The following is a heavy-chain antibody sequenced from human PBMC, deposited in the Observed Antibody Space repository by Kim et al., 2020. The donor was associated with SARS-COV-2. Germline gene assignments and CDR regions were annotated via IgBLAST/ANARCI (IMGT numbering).Heavy chain of an antibody. Sequence: GGSLRLSCAASGFTFSSYFMHWVRQAQGKGLVWVSRVNSDGSSTSYADSVKGRITISRDNAKNTLYLQMNSLRVEDTAVYYCARGNYYGMDVWGQGTTVTVSS. CDR3: ARGNYYGMDV. J-gene: IGHJ6*02. CDR2: VNSDGSST. CDR1: GFTFSSYF. V-gene: IGHV3-74*01.